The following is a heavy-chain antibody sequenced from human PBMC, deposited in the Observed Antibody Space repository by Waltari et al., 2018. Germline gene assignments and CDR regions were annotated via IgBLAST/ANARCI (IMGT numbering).Heavy chain of an antibody. Sequence: EVQLVESGGGLVKPGGSLRLSCAASGFTFSSYSMNWVRQAPGKGLEWVSSIRSSSSYIYYADSVKGRFTISRDNAKNSLYLQMNSPRAEDTAVYYCARASPSGAFDIWGQGTMVTVSS. J-gene: IGHJ3*02. CDR3: ARASPSGAFDI. CDR2: IRSSSSYI. CDR1: GFTFSSYS. V-gene: IGHV3-21*01.